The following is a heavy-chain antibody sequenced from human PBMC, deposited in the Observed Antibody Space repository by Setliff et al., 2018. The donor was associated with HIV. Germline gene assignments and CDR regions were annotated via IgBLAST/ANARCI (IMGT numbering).Heavy chain of an antibody. V-gene: IGHV1-3*01. CDR3: ARDPEAQIVVVPAYMDV. Sequence: ASVKVSCKASGYTFTSYAMHWVRQAPGQRLEWMGWINAGNGNTKYSQKFQGRVTTTRDTSASTAYMELSSLRSEDTAVYYCARDPEAQIVVVPAYMDVWGKGTTVTVSS. CDR1: GYTFTSYA. CDR2: INAGNGNT. D-gene: IGHD2-2*01. J-gene: IGHJ6*03.